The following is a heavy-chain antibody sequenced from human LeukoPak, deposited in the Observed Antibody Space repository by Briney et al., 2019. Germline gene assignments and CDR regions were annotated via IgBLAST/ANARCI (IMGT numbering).Heavy chain of an antibody. V-gene: IGHV4-61*02. D-gene: IGHD3-3*01. J-gene: IGHJ4*02. Sequence: PSETLSLTCTVSGGSISSGSYYWSWIRQPAGKGLEWIGRIYTSGSTNYNPSLKSRVTISVDTSKNQFSLKLSSVTAADTAVYYCARALYDFWSGYYFDYWGQGTLVTVSS. CDR1: GGSISSGSYY. CDR2: IYTSGST. CDR3: ARALYDFWSGYYFDY.